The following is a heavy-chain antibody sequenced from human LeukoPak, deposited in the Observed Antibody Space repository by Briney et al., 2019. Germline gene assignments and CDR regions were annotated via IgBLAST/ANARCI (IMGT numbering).Heavy chain of an antibody. CDR2: INQDESKK. CDR1: GFSFSNDW. CDR3: ARDHAYRTDY. J-gene: IGHJ4*02. Sequence: GGSLRLSCAASGFSFSNDWMCWVRQAPGKGLEWVANINQDESKKYYVDSVKGRCTISRDNAKNSLYLQMSSLRAEDTAVYYCARDHAYRTDYWGQGTLVTVSS. V-gene: IGHV3-7*01. D-gene: IGHD2-2*01.